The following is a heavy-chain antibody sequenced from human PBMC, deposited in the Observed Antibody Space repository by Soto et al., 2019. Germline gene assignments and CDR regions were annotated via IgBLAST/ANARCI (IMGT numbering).Heavy chain of an antibody. Sequence: SVKVSCKASGGTFSSYRFNWVRQARGQGLEWLGGIVPIYRTADYAQKFQGRVTITADESTRTVYTELSSLKSQDTALYYCARDSGAKLSSSWGQGTLVTVSS. V-gene: IGHV1-69*13. D-gene: IGHD6-13*01. J-gene: IGHJ4*02. CDR2: IVPIYRTA. CDR3: ARDSGAKLSSS. CDR1: GGTFSSYR.